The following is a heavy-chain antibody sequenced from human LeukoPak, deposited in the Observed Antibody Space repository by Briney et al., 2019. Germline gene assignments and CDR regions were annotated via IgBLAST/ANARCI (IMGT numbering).Heavy chain of an antibody. CDR2: INPNSGGT. D-gene: IGHD3-3*01. CDR3: ARDPQFRWSGYYGGEGWFDP. Sequence: ASVKVSCKASGYTFTGYYMHWVRQAPGQGLEWMGWINPNSGGTNYAQKFQGRVTMTRDTSISTAYMELSSLRSEDTAVYYCARDPQFRWSGYYGGEGWFDPWGQGTLVTVSS. J-gene: IGHJ5*02. CDR1: GYTFTGYY. V-gene: IGHV1-2*02.